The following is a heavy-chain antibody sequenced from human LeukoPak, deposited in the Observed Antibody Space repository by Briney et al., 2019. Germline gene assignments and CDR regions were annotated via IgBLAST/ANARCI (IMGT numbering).Heavy chain of an antibody. V-gene: IGHV4-59*01. CDR1: GGPINGYY. D-gene: IGHD6-13*01. Sequence: PSETLSLTCTVSGGPINGYYWSWIRQSPGKGLESLGYIYYTGSTNYNPSLKSRVTISVDTSKNQFSLKLSSVTAADTAVYYCARGYSSSTYNWFDPWGQGTLVTVSS. CDR3: ARGYSSSTYNWFDP. J-gene: IGHJ5*02. CDR2: IYYTGST.